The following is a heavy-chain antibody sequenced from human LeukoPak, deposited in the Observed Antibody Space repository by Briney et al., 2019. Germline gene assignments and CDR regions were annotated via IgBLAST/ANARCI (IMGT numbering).Heavy chain of an antibody. J-gene: IGHJ4*02. Sequence: YPGGSLRLSCAASGFTFSNYAMRWVRQAPGKGLEWVSGISGSGDSTYYADSVKGRFTISRDNSMNSLYLQMNSLRVEDTAVYYCARDPGIAAAGTVGYFDSWGQGILVTVSS. CDR2: ISGSGDST. CDR3: ARDPGIAAAGTVGYFDS. D-gene: IGHD6-13*01. CDR1: GFTFSNYA. V-gene: IGHV3-23*01.